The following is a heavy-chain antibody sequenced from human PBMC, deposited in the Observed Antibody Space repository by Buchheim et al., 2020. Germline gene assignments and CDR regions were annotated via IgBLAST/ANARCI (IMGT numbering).Heavy chain of an antibody. Sequence: EVQLVESGGGLVQPGGSLRLSCAASGFTFSDHYMDWVRQAPGKGLEWVGRTRNKANSYTTEYAASVKGRFTISRDDSKNTLYLQMNSLKTEDTAVYYCTTVGPYNWLYYYYGMDVWGQGTT. D-gene: IGHD1-1*01. V-gene: IGHV3-72*01. J-gene: IGHJ6*02. CDR1: GFTFSDHY. CDR2: TRNKANSYTT. CDR3: TTVGPYNWLYYYYGMDV.